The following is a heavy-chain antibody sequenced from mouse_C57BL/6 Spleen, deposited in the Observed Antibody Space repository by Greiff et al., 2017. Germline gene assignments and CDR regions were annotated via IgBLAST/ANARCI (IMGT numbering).Heavy chain of an antibody. Sequence: QVQLQQPGAELVRPGSSVKLSCKASGYTFTSYWMHWVKQRPIQGLEWIGNIDPSDSETHYYQKFKDKATLTVDKSSSTAYMQISSLTSEDSAVYYCARYYYGFAYWGQGTLVTVSA. CDR3: ARYYYGFAY. V-gene: IGHV1-52*01. CDR1: GYTFTSYW. CDR2: IDPSDSET. J-gene: IGHJ3*01. D-gene: IGHD1-1*01.